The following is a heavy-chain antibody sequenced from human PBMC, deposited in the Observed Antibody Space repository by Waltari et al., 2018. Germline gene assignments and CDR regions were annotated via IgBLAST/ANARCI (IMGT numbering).Heavy chain of an antibody. Sequence: EVQLVESGGGLVQPGGSLRLSCAASGFTFSSYSMNWVRQAPGKGLEWVSYISSSSSTIYYADSVKGRFTISRDNAKNSLYLQMNSLRAEDTAVYYCAREYSSGWARTFDIWGQGTMVTVSS. CDR1: GFTFSSYS. V-gene: IGHV3-48*01. CDR3: AREYSSGWARTFDI. J-gene: IGHJ3*02. D-gene: IGHD6-19*01. CDR2: ISSSSSTI.